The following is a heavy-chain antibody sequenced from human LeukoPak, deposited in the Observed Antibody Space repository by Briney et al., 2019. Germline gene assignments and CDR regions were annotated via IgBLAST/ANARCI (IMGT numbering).Heavy chain of an antibody. CDR3: ARVQYPQYYYYYYMDV. CDR1: GGTFSSYA. Sequence: GASVKVSCKASGGTFSSYAISWVRQAPGQGLEWMGGIIPIFGTANYAQKFQGGVTITTDESTSTAYMELSSLRSEDTAVYYCARVQYPQYYYYYYMDVWGKGTTVTVSS. V-gene: IGHV1-69*05. CDR2: IIPIFGTA. J-gene: IGHJ6*03. D-gene: IGHD4-11*01.